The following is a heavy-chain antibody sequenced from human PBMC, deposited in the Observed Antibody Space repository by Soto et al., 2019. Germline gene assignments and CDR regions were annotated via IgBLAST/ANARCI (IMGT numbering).Heavy chain of an antibody. V-gene: IGHV3-53*01. CDR1: GLTVSGTKY. CDR3: ASWHEREHAYDV. D-gene: IGHD1-1*01. J-gene: IGHJ3*01. Sequence: DVQLVESGGGLIQPGESLRLSCAAFGLTVSGTKYVAWVRQAPVKGLEWVSALYDVYGSFYADSVKGRFTTSSDNSKSTVYLQMNDLRPDDTAVYYCASWHEREHAYDVWGQGTAVTVSS. CDR2: LYDVYGS.